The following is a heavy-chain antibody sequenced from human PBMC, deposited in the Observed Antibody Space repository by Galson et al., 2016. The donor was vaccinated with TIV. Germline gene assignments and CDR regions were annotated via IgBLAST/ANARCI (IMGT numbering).Heavy chain of an antibody. CDR2: IKQDASDK. CDR3: ARENVGGKPYDAFDI. CDR1: GFTFSSHW. D-gene: IGHD4-23*01. Sequence: SLRLSCAASGFTFSSHWMTWVRQAPGKGLEWVVNIKQDASDKYCGDSATGRFTISRDNAENLIFLRLNSLGAEDTAVYFCARENVGGKPYDAFDIWGQGTVVTVSS. J-gene: IGHJ3*02. V-gene: IGHV3-7*01.